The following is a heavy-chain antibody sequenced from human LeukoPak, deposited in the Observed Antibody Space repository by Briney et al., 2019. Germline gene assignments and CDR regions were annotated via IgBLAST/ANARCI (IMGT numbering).Heavy chain of an antibody. D-gene: IGHD3-22*01. CDR2: IYYSGST. Sequence: PSETLSLTCTVSGGSISSGDYYWRWIRQPPGKGLEWLGYIYYSGSTYYNPSLKSRVTISVDTSKNQFSLKLSSVTAADTAVYYCARGKDYDSSGYYPRYYYYYYMDVWGKGTTVTVSS. J-gene: IGHJ6*03. CDR3: ARGKDYDSSGYYPRYYYYYYMDV. CDR1: GGSISSGDYY. V-gene: IGHV4-30-4*08.